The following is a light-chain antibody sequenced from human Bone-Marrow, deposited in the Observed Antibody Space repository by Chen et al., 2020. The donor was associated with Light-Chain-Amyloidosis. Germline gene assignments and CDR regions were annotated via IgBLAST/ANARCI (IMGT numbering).Light chain of an antibody. CDR3: QQYGSSPPMYT. Sequence: EIVLTQSPGTLSLSPGERATLSCRASQSVSSSYLAWYQQKPGQAPRLLIYGASSRATGIPDRFSGSGSGTDVTLTLSRLEPDDCAVYYCQQYGSSPPMYTFGQGSKLEIQ. J-gene: IGKJ2*01. CDR1: QSVSSSY. CDR2: GAS. V-gene: IGKV3-20*01.